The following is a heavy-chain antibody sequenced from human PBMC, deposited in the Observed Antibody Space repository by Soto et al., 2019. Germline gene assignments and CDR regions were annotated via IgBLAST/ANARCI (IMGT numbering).Heavy chain of an antibody. CDR2: IYYSGST. CDR1: GDSISSYY. CDR3: ARGVATIGP. D-gene: IGHD5-12*01. Sequence: QVQLQESGPRLVKPSETLSLTCTVSGDSISSYYWSWIRQPPGKGLEWIGYIYYSGSTNYNPSHKSRVTISVDTPKNQFALTLTSVTAADTVVYYCARGVATIGPWGQGTLVTVSS. V-gene: IGHV4-59*01. J-gene: IGHJ5*02.